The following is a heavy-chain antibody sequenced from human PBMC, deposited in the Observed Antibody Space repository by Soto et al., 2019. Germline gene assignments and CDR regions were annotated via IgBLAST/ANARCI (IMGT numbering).Heavy chain of an antibody. CDR3: AKIDGSYYDSSGSFDY. CDR2: ISGSGGST. J-gene: IGHJ4*02. D-gene: IGHD3-22*01. CDR1: GFTCSSYA. Sequence: VQLLESGGGLVQPGGSLRLSCAASGFTCSSYAMSWVRQAPGKGLEWVSAISGSGGSTYYADSVKGRFTISRDNSKNTLYLQLNSLRAADTAVYYCAKIDGSYYDSSGSFDYWGQGTLVTVSS. V-gene: IGHV3-23*01.